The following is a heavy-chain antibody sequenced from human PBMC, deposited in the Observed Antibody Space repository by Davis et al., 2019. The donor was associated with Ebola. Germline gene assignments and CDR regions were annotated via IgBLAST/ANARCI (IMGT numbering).Heavy chain of an antibody. D-gene: IGHD3-22*01. J-gene: IGHJ5*02. CDR3: ARVYYDSSGYYFGWFDP. CDR1: GGSISSSSYY. CDR2: IYYSGST. V-gene: IGHV4-39*07. Sequence: SETLSLTCTVSGGSISSSSYYWGWIRQPPGKGLEWIGSIYYSGSTYYNPSLKSRVTISVDKSKNQFSLKLSSVTAADTAVYYCARVYYDSSGYYFGWFDPWGQGTLVTVSS.